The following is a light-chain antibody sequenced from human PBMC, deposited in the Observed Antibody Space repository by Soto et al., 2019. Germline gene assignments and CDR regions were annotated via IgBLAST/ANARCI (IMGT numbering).Light chain of an antibody. CDR1: QSISSW. V-gene: IGKV1-5*03. Sequence: DIQMTQSPSSLSASVGDRVTITCRASQSISSWLAWYQQKPGKAPKLLMYNASSLESGVPSRFSGSGSATEFTLTISSLQPDDFATYYCQQYNSYWTFGQGTKVEIK. CDR3: QQYNSYWT. J-gene: IGKJ1*01. CDR2: NAS.